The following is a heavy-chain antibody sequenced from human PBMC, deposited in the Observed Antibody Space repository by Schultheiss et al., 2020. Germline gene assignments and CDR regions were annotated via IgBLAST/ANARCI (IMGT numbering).Heavy chain of an antibody. Sequence: SETLSLTCTVSGGSISSYYWSWIRQPPGKGLEWIGYVYYSGNTNYNPSLKSRVAMSVDKSKNQFSLKLSSVTAADTAVYYCARDSPSPSYSSSWYVKDAFDIWGQGTMVTVSS. J-gene: IGHJ3*02. CDR1: GGSISSYY. CDR2: VYYSGNT. CDR3: ARDSPSPSYSSSWYVKDAFDI. V-gene: IGHV4-59*12. D-gene: IGHD6-13*01.